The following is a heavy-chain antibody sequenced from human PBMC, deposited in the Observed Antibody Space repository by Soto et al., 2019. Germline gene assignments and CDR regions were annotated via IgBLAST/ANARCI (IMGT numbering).Heavy chain of an antibody. CDR2: ISAYNGNT. J-gene: IGHJ4*02. CDR3: ARDLSIRSGGNPGY. CDR1: GYTFTSYG. V-gene: IGHV1-18*04. Sequence: GASVKVSCKASGYTFTSYGISWVRQAPGQGLEWMGWISAYNGNTNYAQKLQGRVTMTTDTSASTAYMELRSLRSDDTAVYYCARDLSIRSGGNPGYWGQGTLVTVSS. D-gene: IGHD2-15*01.